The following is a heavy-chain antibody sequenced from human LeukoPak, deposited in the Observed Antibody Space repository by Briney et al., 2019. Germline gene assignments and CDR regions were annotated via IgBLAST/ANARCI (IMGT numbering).Heavy chain of an antibody. Sequence: ASVKVSCKASGGTFSSYAISWVRQAPGQGLEWMGGIIPIFGTANYAQKFRGRVTITVDESTSTAYMELSSLRSEDTAVYYCARDDYGDYVTDYWGQGTLVTVSS. CDR1: GGTFSSYA. CDR3: ARDDYGDYVTDY. J-gene: IGHJ4*02. V-gene: IGHV1-69*13. D-gene: IGHD4-17*01. CDR2: IIPIFGTA.